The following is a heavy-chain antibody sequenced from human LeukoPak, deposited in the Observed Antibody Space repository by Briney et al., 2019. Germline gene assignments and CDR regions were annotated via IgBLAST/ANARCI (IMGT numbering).Heavy chain of an antibody. J-gene: IGHJ4*02. Sequence: SETLSLTCTVSGGSISSYYWSWIRQPPGKGLEWIGYIYYSGSTNYNPSLKSRVTISVDTSKNQFSLKLSSVTAADTAVYYCAGGAYNWNYGIDYWGQGTLVTVSS. V-gene: IGHV4-59*01. CDR2: IYYSGST. CDR1: GGSISSYY. CDR3: AGGAYNWNYGIDY. D-gene: IGHD1-7*01.